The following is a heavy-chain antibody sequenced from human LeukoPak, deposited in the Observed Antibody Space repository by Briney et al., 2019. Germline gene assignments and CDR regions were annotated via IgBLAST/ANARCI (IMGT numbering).Heavy chain of an antibody. J-gene: IGHJ4*02. CDR2: IKQDGSEK. D-gene: IGHD2-2*01. CDR3: AKDRGYVVPAAH. Sequence: GGSLRLSCAASGFTFSSYWMSWVRQAPGKGLEWVANIKQDGSEKYYVDSVKGRFTISRDNAKNTLYLQMNSLRAEDTAVYYCAKDRGYVVPAAHWGQGTLVTVSS. V-gene: IGHV3-7*03. CDR1: GFTFSSYW.